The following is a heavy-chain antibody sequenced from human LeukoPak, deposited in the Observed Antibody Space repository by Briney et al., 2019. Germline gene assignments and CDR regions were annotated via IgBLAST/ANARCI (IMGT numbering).Heavy chain of an antibody. Sequence: PSETLSLTCTVSGGSISSYYWSWIRQPPGKGLEWMGYIYYSGSTNYNPSLRSRVTISLDTSKNQFSLKLSSVTAADTAVYYCARAYSSSWYFDYWGQGTLVTVSS. CDR3: ARAYSSSWYFDY. J-gene: IGHJ4*02. V-gene: IGHV4-59*01. D-gene: IGHD6-13*01. CDR2: IYYSGST. CDR1: GGSISSYY.